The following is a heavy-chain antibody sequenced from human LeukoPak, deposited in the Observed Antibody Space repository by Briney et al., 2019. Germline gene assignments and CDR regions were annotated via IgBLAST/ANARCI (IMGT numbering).Heavy chain of an antibody. D-gene: IGHD4-23*01. CDR2: INTYKGDT. Sequence: GASVTVSCKASGYTFTNYNISWVRQAPGQGLEWMGWINTYKGDTLYAQKLQGRVTMTADTSTNTAYMELRSLRFDDTAVYYCAREFGHCYGDNCFYFFDTWGQGFRVTVSS. V-gene: IGHV1-18*01. CDR1: GYTFTNYN. CDR3: AREFGHCYGDNCFYFFDT. J-gene: IGHJ4*02.